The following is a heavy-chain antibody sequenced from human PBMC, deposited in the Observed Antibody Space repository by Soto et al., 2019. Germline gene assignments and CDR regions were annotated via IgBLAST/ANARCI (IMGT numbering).Heavy chain of an antibody. V-gene: IGHV3-30*18. Sequence: GGSLRLSCAASGFTFSSYGMHWVRQAPGKGLEWVAVISYDGSNKYYADSVKGRFTISRDNSKNTLYLQMNSLRAEDTAVYYCAKDLGYCTNGVCYDYYYYYMDVWGKGTTVTVSS. CDR2: ISYDGSNK. CDR3: AKDLGYCTNGVCYDYYYYYMDV. CDR1: GFTFSSYG. D-gene: IGHD2-8*01. J-gene: IGHJ6*03.